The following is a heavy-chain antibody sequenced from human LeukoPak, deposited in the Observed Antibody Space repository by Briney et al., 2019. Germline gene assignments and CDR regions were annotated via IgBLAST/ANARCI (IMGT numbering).Heavy chain of an antibody. J-gene: IGHJ4*02. CDR1: GYSISSSQW. CDR3: ARTHRSGFSFEY. D-gene: IGHD6-19*01. CDR2: IYHSGST. Sequence: SDTLSLTCAVSGYSISSSQWWGWIRQPPGKGLEWIAYIYHSGSTYYNPSLKSRVTLSVDTSRNQFSLRLSSVTAVDTAVYYCARTHRSGFSFEYWGQGTLVTVSS. V-gene: IGHV4-28*01.